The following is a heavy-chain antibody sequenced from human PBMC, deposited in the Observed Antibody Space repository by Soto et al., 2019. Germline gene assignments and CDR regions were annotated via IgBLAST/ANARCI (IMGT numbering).Heavy chain of an antibody. CDR3: ARLGYCSSTSYQQSSNYYYYYYMDV. V-gene: IGHV4-59*08. Sequence: SETLSLTSIISGRTISIYYWSRIRQPPGKGLEWIGYIYYSGSTNYNPSLKSRVTISVDTSKNQFSLKLSSVTAADTAVYYCARLGYCSSTSYQQSSNYYYYYYMDVWGKGTTVT. D-gene: IGHD2-2*01. CDR2: IYYSGST. J-gene: IGHJ6*03. CDR1: GRTISIYY.